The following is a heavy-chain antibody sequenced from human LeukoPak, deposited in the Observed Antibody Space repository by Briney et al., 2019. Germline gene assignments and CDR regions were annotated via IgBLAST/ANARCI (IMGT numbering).Heavy chain of an antibody. CDR1: GVSISSSNSY. CDR3: ARQTGSGLFTLP. V-gene: IGHV4-39*01. Sequence: SETLSLTCTVSGVSISSSNSYWGWIRQPPGKGLEWIGSIYYTGNTYYNASLKSRVTISIDTSKNQISLRLTSVTATDTAMYYCARQTGSGLFTLPGGQGTLDTVSS. J-gene: IGHJ4*02. CDR2: IYYTGNT. D-gene: IGHD3/OR15-3a*01.